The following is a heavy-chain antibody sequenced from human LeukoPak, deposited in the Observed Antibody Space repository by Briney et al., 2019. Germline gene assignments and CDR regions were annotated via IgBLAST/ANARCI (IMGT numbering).Heavy chain of an antibody. J-gene: IGHJ5*02. CDR1: GYTFTSYG. CDR2: ISAYNGNT. Sequence: GSVKVSCKASGYTFTSYGISWVRQAPGQGLEWMGWISAYNGNTNYAQKLQGRVTMTTDTSTSTAYMELRSLRSDDTAVYYCARGITMVRGVIRTISGFDPWGQGTLVTVSS. CDR3: ARGITMVRGVIRTISGFDP. D-gene: IGHD3-10*01. V-gene: IGHV1-18*01.